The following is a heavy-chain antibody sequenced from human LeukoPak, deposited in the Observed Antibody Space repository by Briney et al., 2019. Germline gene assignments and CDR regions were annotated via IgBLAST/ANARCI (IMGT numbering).Heavy chain of an antibody. J-gene: IGHJ3*02. CDR3: ARSRSGYSYDHAAFDI. D-gene: IGHD5-18*01. V-gene: IGHV4-59*01. CDR1: GGSISNYY. Sequence: SETLSLTCTVSGGSISNYYWSWIRQPPGKGLEWIAYIDYRGSTTHNPSLKSRVTISVDTSRNQFSLKLSSVTAADTAVYYCARSRSGYSYDHAAFDIWGQGTMVTVSS. CDR2: IDYRGST.